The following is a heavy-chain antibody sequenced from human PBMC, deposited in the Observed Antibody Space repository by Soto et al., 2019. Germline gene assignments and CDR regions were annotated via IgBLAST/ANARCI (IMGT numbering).Heavy chain of an antibody. CDR2: IRSKANSYAT. Sequence: GGSLRLSCAVSGFTFSDSIIHWVRQASGKGLEWVGRIRSKANSYATTYAASVKGGFTTSRDDSKNTAYLQMNSLKTEDTAVYYYTTSYYYDSGGYLEYSVYGMDVWGQGTTVTVSS. V-gene: IGHV3-73*01. D-gene: IGHD3-22*01. CDR1: GFTFSDSI. J-gene: IGHJ6*02. CDR3: TTSYYYDSGGYLEYSVYGMDV.